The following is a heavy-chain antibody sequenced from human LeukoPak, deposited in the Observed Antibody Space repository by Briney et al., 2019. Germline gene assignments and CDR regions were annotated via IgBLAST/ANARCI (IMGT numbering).Heavy chain of an antibody. D-gene: IGHD1-20*01. J-gene: IGHJ5*02. CDR3: ARQVTGSFRRFDP. CDR2: IYYSGST. V-gene: IGHV4-39*01. Sequence: SETLSLTCTVSGGSISSSSYYWGWLRQPPGKGLEWIGSIYYSGSTYYNPSLKSLVTISVDTSKNQFSLKLSSVTAADTAVYYCARQVTGSFRRFDPWGQGTPVTVSS. CDR1: GGSISSSSYY.